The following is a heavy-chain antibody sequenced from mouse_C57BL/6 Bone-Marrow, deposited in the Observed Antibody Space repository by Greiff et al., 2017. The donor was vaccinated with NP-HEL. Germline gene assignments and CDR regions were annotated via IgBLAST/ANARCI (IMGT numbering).Heavy chain of an antibody. CDR1: GFSLTSYG. J-gene: IGHJ4*01. CDR2: IWSGGST. V-gene: IGHV2-2*01. Sequence: QVQLKESGPGLVQPSQSLSITCTVSGFSLTSYGVHWVRQSPGKGLEWLGVIWSGGSTDYNAAFISRLSISKDNSKSQVFFKMNSLQADDTAIYYCARKNYGSEGYAMDYWGQGTSVTVSS. D-gene: IGHD1-1*01. CDR3: ARKNYGSEGYAMDY.